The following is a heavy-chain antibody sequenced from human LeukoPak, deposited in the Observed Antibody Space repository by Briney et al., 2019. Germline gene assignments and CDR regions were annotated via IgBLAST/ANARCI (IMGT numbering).Heavy chain of an antibody. CDR2: FDPEDGET. CDR1: GYTLTELS. CDR3: ARDFEVAGYWYFDL. J-gene: IGHJ2*01. Sequence: GASVKVSCKVSGYTLTELSMHWVRQAPGKGLEWMGGFDPEDGETIYAQKLQGRVTMTTDTSTSTAYMELRSLRSDDTAVYYCARDFEVAGYWYFDLWGRGTLVTVSS. V-gene: IGHV1-24*01. D-gene: IGHD6-19*01.